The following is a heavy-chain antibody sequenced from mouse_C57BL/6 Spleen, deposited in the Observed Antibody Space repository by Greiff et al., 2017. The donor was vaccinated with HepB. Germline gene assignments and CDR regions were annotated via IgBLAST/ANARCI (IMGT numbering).Heavy chain of an antibody. J-gene: IGHJ2*01. Sequence: QVQLKESGAELVKPGASVKISCKASGYAFSSYWMNWVKQRPGKGLEWIGQIYPGDGDTNYNGKFKGKATLTADKSSSTAYMQLSSLTSEDSAVYFCARRGYGGFPDFDYWGQGTTLTVSS. D-gene: IGHD2-2*01. CDR3: ARRGYGGFPDFDY. CDR2: IYPGDGDT. V-gene: IGHV1-80*01. CDR1: GYAFSSYW.